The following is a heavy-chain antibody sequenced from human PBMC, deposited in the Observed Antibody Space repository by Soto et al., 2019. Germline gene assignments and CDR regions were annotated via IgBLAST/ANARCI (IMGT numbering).Heavy chain of an antibody. Sequence: SETLSLTCIVSGGSMSKFYWIWIRKTAGKGLEWMGRVYATGTSDYNPSLRSRIAMSVDISKKTFSLRLRSVTAADTGVYYCVRDGSKTLRDCFDPWGQGILVTVSS. CDR3: VRDGSKTLRDCFDP. V-gene: IGHV4-4*07. J-gene: IGHJ5*02. CDR1: GGSMSKFY. CDR2: VYATGTS. D-gene: IGHD4-17*01.